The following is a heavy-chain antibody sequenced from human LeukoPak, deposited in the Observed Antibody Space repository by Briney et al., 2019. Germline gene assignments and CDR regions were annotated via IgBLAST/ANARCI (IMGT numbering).Heavy chain of an antibody. V-gene: IGHV3-21*01. D-gene: IGHD2-15*01. J-gene: IGHJ4*02. CDR2: ISSSSGYI. Sequence: GGSLRLSCAASGFTFSSYSMNWVRQAPGKGLEWVSSISSSSGYIYYADSVEGRFTISRDNAKNSLYLQMNSLRAEDTAVYYCARDPFVCSGGSCYPHWGQGTLVTVSS. CDR3: ARDPFVCSGGSCYPH. CDR1: GFTFSSYS.